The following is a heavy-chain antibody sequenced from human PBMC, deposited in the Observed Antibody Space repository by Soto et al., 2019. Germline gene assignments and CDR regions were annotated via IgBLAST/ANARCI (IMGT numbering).Heavy chain of an antibody. J-gene: IGHJ6*02. V-gene: IGHV3-30-3*01. D-gene: IGHD3-3*01. CDR2: ISYDGSNR. CDR3: ARDLWEYDFWSGYSTKSYGMDV. CDR1: GFTFSNYG. Sequence: GSLRPACTTSGFTFSNYGMHWVRQAPGKGLEWVAVISYDGSNRYYADSVKGRFTISRDNCKNTLYLQMNSLRAEDAAVYYCARDLWEYDFWSGYSTKSYGMDVWGQGTTVTVPS.